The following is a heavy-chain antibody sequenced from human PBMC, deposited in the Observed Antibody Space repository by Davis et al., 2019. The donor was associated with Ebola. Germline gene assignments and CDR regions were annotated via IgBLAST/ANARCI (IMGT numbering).Heavy chain of an antibody. J-gene: IGHJ4*02. CDR2: ISGSGGRT. CDR1: GFTFGTYV. D-gene: IGHD3-16*01. Sequence: GESLKISCAASGFTFGTYVMSWVRQAPGKGLEWVSGISGSGGRTYYADSVKGRFTISRDNSNNTLYLQMNSLRAEDTAIYYCAKIFFGTRAIDYGDYWGQGTLVTVSS. V-gene: IGHV3-23*01. CDR3: AKIFFGTRAIDYGDY.